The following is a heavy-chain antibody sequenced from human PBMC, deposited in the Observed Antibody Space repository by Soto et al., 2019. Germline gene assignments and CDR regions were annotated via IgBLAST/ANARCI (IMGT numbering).Heavy chain of an antibody. V-gene: IGHV3-48*02. CDR3: ARDVPSSSWYAYYFDY. Sequence: GGSLRLSCAASGFTFSSYSMNWVRQAPGKGLEWVSYISSSSSTIYYADSVKGRFTISRDNAKNSLYLQMNSLRDEDTAVYYCARDVPSSSWYAYYFDYWGQGTLVTVSS. CDR1: GFTFSSYS. D-gene: IGHD6-13*01. CDR2: ISSSSSTI. J-gene: IGHJ4*02.